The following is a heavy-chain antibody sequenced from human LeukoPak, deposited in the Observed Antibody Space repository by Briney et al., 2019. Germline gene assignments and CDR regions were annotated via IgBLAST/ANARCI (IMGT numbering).Heavy chain of an antibody. CDR3: AKDYYYDSSGLRGYFDY. Sequence: PGGSLRLSCAASGFTFSSYAMHWVRQAPGKGLEWVSAISGSGGSTYYADSVKGRFTISRDNSKNTLYLQMNSLRAEDTAVYYCAKDYYYDSSGLRGYFDYWGQGTLVTVSS. CDR1: GFTFSSYA. V-gene: IGHV3-23*01. J-gene: IGHJ4*02. D-gene: IGHD3-22*01. CDR2: ISGSGGST.